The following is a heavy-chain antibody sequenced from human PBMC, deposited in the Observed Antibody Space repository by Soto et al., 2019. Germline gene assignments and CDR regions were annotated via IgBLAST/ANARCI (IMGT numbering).Heavy chain of an antibody. J-gene: IGHJ6*02. V-gene: IGHV3-21*01. CDR2: IGTSSSYI. CDR3: ARDSVRDYLYYYYGMDV. Sequence: LRLSCAASGFTFSSYTMNWVRQAPGRGLEWVSSIGTSSSYIYYADSVKGRFTISRDNAKNSLLLQMNSLRADDTAVYYCARDSVRDYLYYYYGMDVWGQGTTVTVSS. D-gene: IGHD4-17*01. CDR1: GFTFSSYT.